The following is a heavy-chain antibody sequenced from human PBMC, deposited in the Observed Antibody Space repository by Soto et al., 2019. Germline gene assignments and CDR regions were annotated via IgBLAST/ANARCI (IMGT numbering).Heavy chain of an antibody. CDR2: IYYSGDT. Sequence: QVQLQESGPGLVKPSETLSLTCTASGGSMSGHYWSWIRQPPGKGLEYIGDIYYSGDTNYNPSLKSRVTISVDTSKNQFSLKLSSVTAADTAVYFCARGGWYIDYWGQGTLVTVSS. CDR3: ARGGWYIDY. D-gene: IGHD6-19*01. CDR1: GGSMSGHY. V-gene: IGHV4-59*11. J-gene: IGHJ4*02.